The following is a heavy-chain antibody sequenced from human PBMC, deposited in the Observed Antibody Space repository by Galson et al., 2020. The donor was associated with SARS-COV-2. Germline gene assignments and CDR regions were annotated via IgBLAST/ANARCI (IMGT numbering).Heavy chain of an antibody. V-gene: IGHV3-33*01. J-gene: IGHJ3*02. CDR1: GFTFSTYG. CDR3: ARGSSSHAFDI. Sequence: TGGSLRLSCEASGFTFSTYGMDWVRQAPGKGLEWVAVIWYVGSNKYYADSVKGRFTISRDNSKNTLYLQINSLRAEDTAVYYCARGSSSHAFDIWGQGTMVTVSS. D-gene: IGHD3-10*01. CDR2: IWYVGSNK.